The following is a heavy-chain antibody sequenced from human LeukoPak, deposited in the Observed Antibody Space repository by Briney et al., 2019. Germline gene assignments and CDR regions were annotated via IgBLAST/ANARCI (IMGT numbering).Heavy chain of an antibody. CDR2: ISSTGTTT. V-gene: IGHV3-48*03. J-gene: IGHJ4*02. CDR1: GFNFSSYQ. CDR3: VRGACTSTTCYPGY. Sequence: GGSLRLSCAASGFNFSSYQMNWVRQAPGKGLEWVSFISSTGTTTYYADSVKGRFTISRDNAKKALYVQMNSLRVEDTAVYYCVRGACTSTTCYPGYWGQGTLVTVSS. D-gene: IGHD2-2*01.